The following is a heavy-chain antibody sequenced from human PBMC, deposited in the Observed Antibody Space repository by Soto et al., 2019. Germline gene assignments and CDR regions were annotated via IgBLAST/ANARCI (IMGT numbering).Heavy chain of an antibody. Sequence: GGSLRLSCAASGFTFSSYAMSWVRQAPGKGLEWVSAISGSGGSTYYADSVKGRFTISRDNSKNTLYLQMNSLRAEDTAVYYCARLLRGVIITRRAFDIWGQGTMVTVSS. CDR1: GFTFSSYA. V-gene: IGHV3-23*01. CDR2: ISGSGGST. CDR3: ARLLRGVIITRRAFDI. J-gene: IGHJ3*02. D-gene: IGHD3-10*01.